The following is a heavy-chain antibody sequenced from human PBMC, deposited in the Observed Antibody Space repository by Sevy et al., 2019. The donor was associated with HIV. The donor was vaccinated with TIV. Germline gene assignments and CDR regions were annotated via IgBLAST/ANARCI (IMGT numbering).Heavy chain of an antibody. J-gene: IGHJ4*02. V-gene: IGHV3-30-3*01. CDR2: ISYDGSNK. CDR3: ARGGPGPYSSGLLFDY. Sequence: GGSLRLSCAASGFTFSSYAMHWVRQAPGKGLEWVAVISYDGSNKYYADSVKDRFTISRDNSKNTLYLQMNSLRAEDTAVYYCARGGPGPYSSGLLFDYWGQGTLVTVSS. D-gene: IGHD6-19*01. CDR1: GFTFSSYA.